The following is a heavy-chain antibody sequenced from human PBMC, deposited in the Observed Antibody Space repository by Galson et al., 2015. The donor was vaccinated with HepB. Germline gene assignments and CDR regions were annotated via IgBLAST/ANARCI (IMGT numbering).Heavy chain of an antibody. Sequence: SLRLSCAASGFTFSSYSMNWVRQAPGKGLEWVSSISSSSSYIYYADSVKGRFTISRDNAKNSLYLQMNSLRAEDTAVYYCARIVDLNDYGGRDDYWGQGTLVTVSS. J-gene: IGHJ4*02. V-gene: IGHV3-21*01. CDR2: ISSSSSYI. CDR3: ARIVDLNDYGGRDDY. CDR1: GFTFSSYS. D-gene: IGHD4-23*01.